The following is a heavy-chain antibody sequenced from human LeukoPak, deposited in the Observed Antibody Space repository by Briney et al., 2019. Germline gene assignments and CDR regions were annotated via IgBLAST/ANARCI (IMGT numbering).Heavy chain of an antibody. J-gene: IGHJ4*02. CDR1: GFTFSDYS. CDR2: ITISAYTI. D-gene: IGHD6-6*01. CDR3: AKDRRRYSSSNFDY. Sequence: GGSLRLSCAASGFTFSDYSMSWIRQAPGKGLEWLSYITISAYTIYYADSVKGRFTISRDNAKNSLYLQMNSLKVEDTAVYYCAKDRRRYSSSNFDYWGQGTLVTVSS. V-gene: IGHV3-11*01.